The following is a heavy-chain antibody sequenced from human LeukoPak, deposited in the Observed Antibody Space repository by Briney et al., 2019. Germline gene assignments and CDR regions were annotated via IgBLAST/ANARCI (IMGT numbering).Heavy chain of an antibody. D-gene: IGHD3-22*01. CDR2: MNPNSGNT. J-gene: IGHJ4*02. CDR3: ARGTLYYYDSSGYYYEY. Sequence: ASAKVSCKASGYTFTSYDINWVRQATGQGLEWMGWMNPNSGNTGYAQKFQGRVTITRNTSISTAYMELSSLRSEDTAVYYCARGTLYYYDSSGYYYEYWGQGTLVTVSS. V-gene: IGHV1-8*01. CDR1: GYTFTSYD.